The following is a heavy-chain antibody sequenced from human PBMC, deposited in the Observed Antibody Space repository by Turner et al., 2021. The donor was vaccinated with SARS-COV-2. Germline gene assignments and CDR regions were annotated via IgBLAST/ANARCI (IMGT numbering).Heavy chain of an antibody. J-gene: IGHJ3*02. CDR3: ARDHYYDSSGYTLDAFDI. Sequence: VQLVGPGGAVVQPGRYMSLPCAGLGFTFSSYGLHGVGQAPGRGVEGVAVVWDEGSKKYYADSVKGGFIISRYISKNTLYLQMNSLRAEDTAVYYCARDHYYDSSGYTLDAFDIWGQGTMVTVSS. CDR1: GFTFSSYG. D-gene: IGHD3-22*01. V-gene: IGHV3-33*01. CDR2: VWDEGSKK.